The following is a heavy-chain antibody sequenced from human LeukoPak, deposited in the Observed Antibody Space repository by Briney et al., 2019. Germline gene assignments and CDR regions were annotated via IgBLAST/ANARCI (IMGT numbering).Heavy chain of an antibody. CDR2: INPDSGGT. J-gene: IGHJ4*02. Sequence: ASVKVSCKASGYTFTGYYIHWVRQAPGQGLEWMGWINPDSGGTNYAQKFQGRVTMTWDTSISTAYMELSRLRSDDTAIYYCARGRFYTSGSYYNRLDYWGQGTLVTVSS. CDR1: GYTFTGYY. D-gene: IGHD3-10*01. V-gene: IGHV1-2*02. CDR3: ARGRFYTSGSYYNRLDY.